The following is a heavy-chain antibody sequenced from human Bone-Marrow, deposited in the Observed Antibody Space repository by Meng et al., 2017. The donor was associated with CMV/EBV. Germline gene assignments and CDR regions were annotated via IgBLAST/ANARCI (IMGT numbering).Heavy chain of an antibody. CDR2: IYPGDSDT. D-gene: IGHD3-3*01. CDR3: ARQYYDFWSGYSIYGMDV. Sequence: GESLKISCKASGYSFTSYRIGWVRQMPGKGLEWMGIIYPGDSDTRDSPSFQGQVTISADKSISTAYLQGSSLMASDTAMYYCARQYYDFWSGYSIYGMDVWGQGTTVTVSS. CDR1: GYSFTSYR. J-gene: IGHJ6*02. V-gene: IGHV5-51*01.